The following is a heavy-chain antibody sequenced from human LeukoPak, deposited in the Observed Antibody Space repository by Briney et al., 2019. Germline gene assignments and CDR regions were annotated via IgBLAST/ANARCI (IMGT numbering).Heavy chain of an antibody. CDR2: ISSTSSTI. V-gene: IGHV3-48*01. Sequence: GPSLRPSCAASGFTFSSRSTNWARQDPRRGLEWISYISSTSSTIYYADSGKGRFTISRDNAKNSLYLQINSLRAEDTALYYCARGCNSPKCWRGDYWGQGTLVTVCS. J-gene: IGHJ4*02. D-gene: IGHD2/OR15-2a*01. CDR1: GFTFSSRS. CDR3: ARGCNSPKCWRGDY.